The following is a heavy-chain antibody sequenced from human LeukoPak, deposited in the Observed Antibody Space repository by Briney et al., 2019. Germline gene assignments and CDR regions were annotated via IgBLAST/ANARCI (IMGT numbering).Heavy chain of an antibody. CDR1: GFTFSNYA. CDR3: AKDGIGCLNDCYSDH. Sequence: PGGSLRLSCAASGFTFSNYAMRWVRQAPGKGPEGVSTIGGGCRAFSADSVKGRFTISRHNSKNTLYLQMNSLRAEDTAVYYCAKDGIGCLNDCYSDHWGQGTLVTVSS. J-gene: IGHJ4*02. CDR2: IGGGCRA. D-gene: IGHD1-26*01. V-gene: IGHV3-23*01.